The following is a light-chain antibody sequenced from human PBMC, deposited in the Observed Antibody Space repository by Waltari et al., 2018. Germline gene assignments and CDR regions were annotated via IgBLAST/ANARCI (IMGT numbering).Light chain of an antibody. CDR2: AAS. CDR3: QQYYNYPPIT. V-gene: IGKV1-8*01. Sequence: AIRITQSPSSLSASTGDRVTITFRASQGISSDLAWYQQKPGKVPKLLIYAASTLQSGVPSRFSGSGSGTDFILTISCLQSEDFATYYCQQYYNYPPITFGQGTRLEIK. J-gene: IGKJ5*01. CDR1: QGISSD.